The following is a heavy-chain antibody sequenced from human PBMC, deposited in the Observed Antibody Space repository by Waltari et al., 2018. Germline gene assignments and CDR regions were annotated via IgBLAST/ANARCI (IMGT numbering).Heavy chain of an antibody. V-gene: IGHV1-58*01. CDR1: GFSFPNSA. Sequence: QMQMVQSGPEVKKPGTSVKVSCKASGFSFPNSAVQWVRQARGQRLEWIGGVVVGNGNTNYAQKFQGRVISTRDTSTRTAYMELSSLTSEDTAVYYCVAAGISGSFYACEYWSEGALVTVSS. CDR2: VVVGNGNT. J-gene: IGHJ4*02. CDR3: VAAGISGSFYACEY. D-gene: IGHD3-10*01.